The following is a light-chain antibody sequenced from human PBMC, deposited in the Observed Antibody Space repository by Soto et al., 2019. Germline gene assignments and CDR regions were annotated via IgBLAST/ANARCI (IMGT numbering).Light chain of an antibody. Sequence: EIVMTQSPLTLPVTPGEPASISCRSSQSLLHSRGDNYLDWYVQKPGQSPQLLIYLGSNRASGVPDRFSGSGSGTYFTLRISRVEAEDVGVYYCMQAQQIPRTFGQGTKVEI. CDR3: MQAQQIPRT. J-gene: IGKJ1*01. CDR1: QSLLHSRGDNY. V-gene: IGKV2-28*01. CDR2: LGS.